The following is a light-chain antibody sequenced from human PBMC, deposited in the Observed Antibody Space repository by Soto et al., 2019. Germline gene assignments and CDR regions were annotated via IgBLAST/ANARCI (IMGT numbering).Light chain of an antibody. CDR1: QGVSSY. CDR2: AAS. J-gene: IGKJ3*01. Sequence: EIVLTQSPATLSLSPGDRATLSCRASQGVSSYLAWYQHKPGQAPRLLIYAASNRATGIPARFSGSGSGTDFPLTISTLEHEDFAVYYCQQRSNWPRFTFGPGTKVDIK. CDR3: QQRSNWPRFT. V-gene: IGKV3-11*01.